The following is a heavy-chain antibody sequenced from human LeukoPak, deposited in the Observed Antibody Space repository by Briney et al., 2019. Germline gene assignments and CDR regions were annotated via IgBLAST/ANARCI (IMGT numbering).Heavy chain of an antibody. J-gene: IGHJ5*02. CDR2: IIPIFGTA. Sequence: SVKVSCKASGGTFSSYAISWVRQAPGQGLGWMGGIIPIFGTANYAQKFPGRVTITADKSTSTASLELSSLRSEDTAVYYCEREHQFLAAHWFVPWRQGTLVTVSS. CDR3: EREHQFLAAHWFVP. D-gene: IGHD6-6*01. CDR1: GGTFSSYA. V-gene: IGHV1-69*06.